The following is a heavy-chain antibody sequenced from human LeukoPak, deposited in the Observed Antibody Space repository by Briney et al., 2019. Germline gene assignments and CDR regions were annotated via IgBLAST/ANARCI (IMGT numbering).Heavy chain of an antibody. CDR1: GFTFSSYA. V-gene: IGHV3-43*02. CDR2: ISGDGGST. CDR3: AKATKRGRGPHVLYYGMDV. Sequence: PGGSLRLSCAASGFTFSSYAMSWVRQAPGKGLEWVSLISGDGGSTYYADSVKGRFTISRDNSKNSLYLQMNSLRTEDTALYYCAKATKRGRGPHVLYYGMDVWGQGTTVTVSS. D-gene: IGHD3-10*01. J-gene: IGHJ6*02.